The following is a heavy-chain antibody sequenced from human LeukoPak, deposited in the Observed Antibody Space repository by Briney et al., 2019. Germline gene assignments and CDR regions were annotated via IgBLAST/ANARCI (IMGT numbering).Heavy chain of an antibody. J-gene: IGHJ4*02. CDR2: LYSAGST. CDR3: ARGHGLNGKNDY. D-gene: IGHD1-14*01. Sequence: GGSLRLSCAASGFTVSSNYMSWVRQAPGKGLEWVSVLYSAGSTYYPDSVKGRFTISGDNSKNTLYLQMNSLRAEDTALYYCARGHGLNGKNDYWGQGTLVTVSS. CDR1: GFTVSSNY. V-gene: IGHV3-53*01.